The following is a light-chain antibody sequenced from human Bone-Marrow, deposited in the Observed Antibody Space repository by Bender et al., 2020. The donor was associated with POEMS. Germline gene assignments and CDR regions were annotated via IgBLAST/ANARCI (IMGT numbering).Light chain of an antibody. Sequence: QSALTQPPSASGSPGQSVTISCTGTSSDVGGYNYVSWYQQHPGKAPKLMIYEVSKRPSGVPDRFSGSTSGNTASLTISGLQAEDEADYYCRSNVGIGTCVFGGGTKMTVL. CDR3: RSNVGIGTCV. CDR1: SSDVGGYNY. CDR2: EVS. J-gene: IGLJ3*02. V-gene: IGLV2-8*01.